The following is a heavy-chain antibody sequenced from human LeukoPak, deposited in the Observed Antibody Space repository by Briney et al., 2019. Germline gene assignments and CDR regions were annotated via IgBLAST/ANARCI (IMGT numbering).Heavy chain of an antibody. Sequence: PSETLSLTCTVSGGSISSYYRSWIRQPPGKGLEWIGYIYYSGSTNYNPSRKSRVTISVDTSKNQFSLELSSVTAADTAVYYCAREYYGSGRIDYWGQGTLVTVSS. CDR1: GGSISSYY. CDR2: IYYSGST. D-gene: IGHD3-10*01. J-gene: IGHJ4*02. CDR3: AREYYGSGRIDY. V-gene: IGHV4-59*01.